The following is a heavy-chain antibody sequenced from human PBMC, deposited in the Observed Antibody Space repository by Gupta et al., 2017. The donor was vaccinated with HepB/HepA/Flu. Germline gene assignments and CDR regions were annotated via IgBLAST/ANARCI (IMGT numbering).Heavy chain of an antibody. D-gene: IGHD6-19*01. J-gene: IGHJ6*02. Sequence: QVQLVQSGAEVKKPGASVKVSSKDSGYTFTSYGINWERQVTGQALEWMGSMNPNGGNTGYAHEFQGRVTMTRNTSISSAYMELSSLRSEATAVYYCARGPTPFGQWLVNLYFYYGIDVCGQGTTVTVSS. CDR3: ARGPTPFGQWLVNLYFYYGIDV. CDR2: MNPNGGNT. V-gene: IGHV1-8*01. CDR1: GYTFTSYG.